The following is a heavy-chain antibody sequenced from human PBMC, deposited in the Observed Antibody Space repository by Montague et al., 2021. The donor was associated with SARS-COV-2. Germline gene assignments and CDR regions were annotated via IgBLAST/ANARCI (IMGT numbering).Heavy chain of an antibody. CDR3: AKDLETSGWYTFFFDS. CDR2: ISDGGTST. Sequence: SLRLSCAGSGFTFDSHAMSWVRQVPGKGLEWVAGISDGGTSTYYADSVKGRLIISRDNSKSTLYLQIHSLRAEDTAVYYCAKDLETSGWYTFFFDSWGQGTLVTVSS. D-gene: IGHD6-19*01. CDR1: GFTFDSHA. V-gene: IGHV3-23*01. J-gene: IGHJ4*02.